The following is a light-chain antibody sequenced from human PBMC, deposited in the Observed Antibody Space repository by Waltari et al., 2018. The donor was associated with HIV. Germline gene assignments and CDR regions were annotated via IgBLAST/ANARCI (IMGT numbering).Light chain of an antibody. J-gene: IGLJ3*02. V-gene: IGLV2-11*01. CDR2: DVS. CDR1: SSDVGGYNY. CDR3: CAYAGSHTPWV. Sequence: QSALTQPRSVTGSPGQSVTISCTGTSSDVGGYNYVSWYQQHPGKAPKLIIYDVSKRPSAVPDRFSGSKAGNTASLTISGLQAEDEVHYYCCAYAGSHTPWVFGGGTKVTVL.